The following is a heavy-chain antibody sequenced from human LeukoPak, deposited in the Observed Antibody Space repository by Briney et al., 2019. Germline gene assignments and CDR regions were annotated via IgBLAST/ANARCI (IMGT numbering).Heavy chain of an antibody. CDR3: ARGGIAVPGMRYYFDY. V-gene: IGHV4-59*01. CDR2: FYYSGST. J-gene: IGHJ4*02. CDR1: GGSISSYY. Sequence: PSETLSLTCTVSGGSISSYYWNWIRQPPGKGLECIGYFYYSGSTNYNPSLKSRVTISVDTSKNKFSLKLSSVTAADTAVYYCARGGIAVPGMRYYFDYWGQGTLVTVSS. D-gene: IGHD6-19*01.